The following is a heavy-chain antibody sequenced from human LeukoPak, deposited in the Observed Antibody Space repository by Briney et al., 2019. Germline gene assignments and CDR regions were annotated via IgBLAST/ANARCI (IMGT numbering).Heavy chain of an antibody. V-gene: IGHV3-21*01. J-gene: IGHJ3*02. CDR1: GFTFSAYN. CDR3: ARDSGDVYNTRAFDI. CDR2: ISSSSSYI. D-gene: IGHD5-24*01. Sequence: GGSLRLSCAASGFTFSAYNINWVSQAPGKGLEWVSSISSSSSYIYYADSVKGRFTISRDNAKNSLYLQMNSLRAEDTAVYYCARDSGDVYNTRAFDIWGQGTMVTVSS.